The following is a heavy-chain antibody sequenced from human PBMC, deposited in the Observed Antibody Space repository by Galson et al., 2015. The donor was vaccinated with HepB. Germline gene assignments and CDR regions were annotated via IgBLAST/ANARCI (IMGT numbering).Heavy chain of an antibody. CDR2: ISWNSGHS. Sequence: SLRLSCATSGFTFGDYAMHWVRQGPGKGLEWVSGISWNSGHSAYLDSVKGRFTISRDNAKNSLYLQLNSLTSEDTALYFCVKDVDPFLGVAAAGWFENWGQGTPVTVSS. V-gene: IGHV3-9*01. J-gene: IGHJ4*02. D-gene: IGHD6-13*01. CDR3: VKDVDPFLGVAAAGWFEN. CDR1: GFTFGDYA.